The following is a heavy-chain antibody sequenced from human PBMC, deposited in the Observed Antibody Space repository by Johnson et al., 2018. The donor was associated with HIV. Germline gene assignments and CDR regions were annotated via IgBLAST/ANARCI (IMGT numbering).Heavy chain of an antibody. Sequence: QVQLVESGGGVVQPGGSLRLSCAASGFTFSSYGMHWVRQAPGKGLEWVAVISYDGSNKYYADSVKGRFTISRDNSKNTLYLQMNSLRAEDTAVYYCARAGAVGFDAFDIWGLGTMVTVSS. J-gene: IGHJ3*02. CDR1: GFTFSSYG. CDR2: ISYDGSNK. D-gene: IGHD6-19*01. V-gene: IGHV3-30*03. CDR3: ARAGAVGFDAFDI.